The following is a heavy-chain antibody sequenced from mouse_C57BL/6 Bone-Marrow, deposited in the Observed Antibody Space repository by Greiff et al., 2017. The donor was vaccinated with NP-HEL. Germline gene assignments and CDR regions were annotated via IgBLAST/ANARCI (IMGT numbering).Heavy chain of an antibody. CDR1: GYSITSGYY. V-gene: IGHV3-6*01. CDR2: ISYDGSN. D-gene: IGHD3-1*01. CDR3: AREGFPWFAY. J-gene: IGHJ3*01. Sequence: EVQRVESGPGLVKPSQSLSLTCSVTGYSITSGYYWNWIRQFPGNKLEWMGYISYDGSNNYNPSLKNRISITRDTSKNQFFLKLNSVTTEDTATYYCAREGFPWFAYWGQGTLVTVSA.